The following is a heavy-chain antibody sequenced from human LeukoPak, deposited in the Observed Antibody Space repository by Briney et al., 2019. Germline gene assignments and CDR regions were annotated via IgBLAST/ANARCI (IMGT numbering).Heavy chain of an antibody. CDR1: GGSFSGYY. CDR2: INHSGST. V-gene: IGHV4-34*01. Sequence: SETLSLTCAVYGGSFSGYYWSWIRQPPGKGLEWIGEINHSGSTNYNPSLKSRVTISVDTSKNQFSLKLSSVTAADTAVYYCASANWGSIDYWGQGTLVTVSS. D-gene: IGHD7-27*01. CDR3: ASANWGSIDY. J-gene: IGHJ4*02.